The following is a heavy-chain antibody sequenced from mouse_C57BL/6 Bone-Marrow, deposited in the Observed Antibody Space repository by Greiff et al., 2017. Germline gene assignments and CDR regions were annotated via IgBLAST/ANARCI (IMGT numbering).Heavy chain of an antibody. D-gene: IGHD2-4*01. CDR2: ILPGSGST. Sequence: QVQLQQSGAELMKPGASVKLSCKATGYTFTGYWIEWVKQRPGHGLEWIGEILPGSGSTNYNEKFKGKATFTADTSSNTAYMQPSSLTTEDSAIYYCAGWKWDYDGGYYYAMDYWGQGTSVTVSS. J-gene: IGHJ4*01. CDR1: GYTFTGYW. V-gene: IGHV1-9*01. CDR3: AGWKWDYDGGYYYAMDY.